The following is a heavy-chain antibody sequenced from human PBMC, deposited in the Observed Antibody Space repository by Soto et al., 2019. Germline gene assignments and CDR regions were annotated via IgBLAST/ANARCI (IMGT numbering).Heavy chain of an antibody. CDR2: ISSGSSTI. J-gene: IGHJ4*02. CDR3: AKDGYDSSGYYPTYFDY. CDR1: GFTFSSYE. D-gene: IGHD3-22*01. Sequence: LRLSCAAFGFTFSSYEMNWVRQAPGKGLEWVSYISSGSSTIYYADSVKGRFTMSRDNAKNSLYLQMNSLRAEDTAVYYCAKDGYDSSGYYPTYFDYWGQGTLVTVSS. V-gene: IGHV3-48*03.